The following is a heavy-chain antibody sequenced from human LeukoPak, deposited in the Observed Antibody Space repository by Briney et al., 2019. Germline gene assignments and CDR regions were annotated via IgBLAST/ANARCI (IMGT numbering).Heavy chain of an antibody. D-gene: IGHD1-26*01. Sequence: GESLKISCKGSGYSFTNYWIGWVRRMPGKGLEWLGIIYPGDSDTRYSPSFQGQVTISTDKSISTAYLQWSSLKASDAAMYYCARSSGTYRSFDYWGQGTLVTVSS. J-gene: IGHJ4*02. CDR3: ARSSGTYRSFDY. CDR1: GYSFTNYW. V-gene: IGHV5-51*01. CDR2: IYPGDSDT.